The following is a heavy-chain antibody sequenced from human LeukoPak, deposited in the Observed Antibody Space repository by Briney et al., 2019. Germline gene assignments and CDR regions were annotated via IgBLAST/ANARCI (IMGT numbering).Heavy chain of an antibody. D-gene: IGHD1-26*01. J-gene: IGHJ4*02. Sequence: GSLRLSCAASGFTFSSYSMNWVRQAPGKGLEWVSSISSSSSYIYYADSVKGRFTISRDNAKNSLYLQMNSLRAEDTAVYYCARDFSGSYMVDYWGQGTLVTVSS. CDR1: GFTFSSYS. CDR3: ARDFSGSYMVDY. CDR2: ISSSSSYI. V-gene: IGHV3-21*01.